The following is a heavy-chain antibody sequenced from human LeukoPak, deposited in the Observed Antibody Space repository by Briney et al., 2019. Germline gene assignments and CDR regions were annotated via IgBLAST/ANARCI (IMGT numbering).Heavy chain of an antibody. CDR2: IYYSGNT. J-gene: IGHJ4*02. Sequence: SETLSLTCTVSGGSISRSSYYWGWIRQPPGKGLEWIGSIYYSGNTYYNPSLNSRVTISVDMSKNHFSLKLSSVTAADTSVYYCASQTTYGDYAFDFWGQGTLVAVSS. CDR1: GGSISRSSYY. V-gene: IGHV4-39*02. D-gene: IGHD4-17*01. CDR3: ASQTTYGDYAFDF.